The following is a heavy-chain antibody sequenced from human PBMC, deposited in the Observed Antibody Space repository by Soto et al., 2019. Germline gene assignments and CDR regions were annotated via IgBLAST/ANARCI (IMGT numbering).Heavy chain of an antibody. CDR1: GFTFSSYA. CDR2: ISYDGSNK. J-gene: IGHJ4*02. CDR3: ARDRSNSSGYYYEYYFDY. D-gene: IGHD3-22*01. Sequence: GGSLRLSCAASGFTFSSYAMHWVRQAPGKGLEWVAVISYDGSNKYYADSVKGRFTISRDNSKNTLYLQMNSLRAEDTAVYYCARDRSNSSGYYYEYYFDYWGQGTLVTVSS. V-gene: IGHV3-30-3*01.